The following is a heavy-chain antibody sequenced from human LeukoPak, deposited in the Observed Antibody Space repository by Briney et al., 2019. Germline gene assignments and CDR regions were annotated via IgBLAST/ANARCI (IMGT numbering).Heavy chain of an antibody. V-gene: IGHV4-59*12. Sequence: SETLSLTCTVSGGSISSYYWSWIRQPPGKGLEWIGYIYYSGSTNYNPSLKSRVTISVDTSKNQFSLKLSSVTAADTAVYYCARGGIVGATTYFDYWGQGTLVTVSS. D-gene: IGHD1-26*01. J-gene: IGHJ4*02. CDR3: ARGGIVGATTYFDY. CDR1: GGSISSYY. CDR2: IYYSGST.